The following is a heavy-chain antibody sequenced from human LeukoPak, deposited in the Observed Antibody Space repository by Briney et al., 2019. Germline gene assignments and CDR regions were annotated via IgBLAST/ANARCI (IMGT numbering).Heavy chain of an antibody. J-gene: IGHJ4*02. CDR2: ISSNGGST. CDR1: GLTFSSYT. V-gene: IGHV3-64*02. D-gene: IGHD6-19*01. Sequence: GGSLRLSCAASGLTFSSYTMHWVRQAPGKGLEYVSAISSNGGSTYYADSVKGRFTISRDNSKSTLHLQMGSLRAEDMALYYCASGALASGWHGLDYWGQGTLVTVSS. CDR3: ASGALASGWHGLDY.